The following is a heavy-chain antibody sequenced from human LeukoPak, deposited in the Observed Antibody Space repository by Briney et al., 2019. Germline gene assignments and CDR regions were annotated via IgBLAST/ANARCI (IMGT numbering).Heavy chain of an antibody. D-gene: IGHD3-22*01. J-gene: IGHJ4*02. Sequence: ASVKVSCKASGGTFSSYAITWVRQAPGQGLQWMGGIIPMFGAVNYAQKFQGRVTITADKSTGTAYMELSSLRSEDTAVYYCAKDRQAPDYYDSSGYYFDYWGQGTLVTVSS. CDR3: AKDRQAPDYYDSSGYYFDY. CDR2: IIPMFGAV. CDR1: GGTFSSYA. V-gene: IGHV1-69*06.